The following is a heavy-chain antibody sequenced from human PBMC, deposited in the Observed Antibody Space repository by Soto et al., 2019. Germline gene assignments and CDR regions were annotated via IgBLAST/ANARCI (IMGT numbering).Heavy chain of an antibody. CDR1: GGSFSGYY. V-gene: IGHV4-34*01. CDR2: INHSGST. CDR3: ARGSSSYYDILTGYPPYFEY. D-gene: IGHD3-9*01. Sequence: PSETLSLTCAVYGGSFSGYYWSWIRQPPGKGLEWIGEINHSGSTNYNPSLKSRVTISVDTSKNQFSLKLSSVTAADTAVYYCARGSSSYYDILTGYPPYFEYWGPGTLVTVSS. J-gene: IGHJ4*02.